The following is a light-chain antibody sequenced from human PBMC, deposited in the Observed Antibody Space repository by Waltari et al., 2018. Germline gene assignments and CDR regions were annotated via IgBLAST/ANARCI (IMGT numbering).Light chain of an antibody. Sequence: QSVLTQPPSASGTPGQRVTISCSGSSSTIGRNMVNSYQQLPGTAPKLLIYSNNQRPSGVPVRFSGSKSGTSASLAISGLQSEDEADYYCAVWDDSLNGPVFGGGTKLTVL. V-gene: IGLV1-44*01. J-gene: IGLJ2*01. CDR2: SNN. CDR3: AVWDDSLNGPV. CDR1: SSTIGRNM.